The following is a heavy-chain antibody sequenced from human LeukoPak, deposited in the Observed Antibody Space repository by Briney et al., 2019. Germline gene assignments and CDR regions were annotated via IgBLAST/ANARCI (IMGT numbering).Heavy chain of an antibody. D-gene: IGHD6-19*01. CDR2: IIPIFGTA. Sequence: ASVKVSCKASGGTFSNCAISWVRQAPGQGLEWMGGIIPIFGTANYAQKFQGRVTITADKSTSTAYMELSSLRSEDTAVYYCARSSGSNWFDPWGQGTLVTVSS. CDR3: ARSSGSNWFDP. J-gene: IGHJ5*02. CDR1: GGTFSNCA. V-gene: IGHV1-69*06.